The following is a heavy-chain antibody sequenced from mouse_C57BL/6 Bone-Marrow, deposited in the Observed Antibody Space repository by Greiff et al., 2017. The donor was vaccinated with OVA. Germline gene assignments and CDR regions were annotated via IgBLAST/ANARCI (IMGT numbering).Heavy chain of an antibody. CDR2: ISNGGGST. CDR1: GFTFSDYY. D-gene: IGHD2-5*01. J-gene: IGHJ2*01. V-gene: IGHV5-12*01. Sequence: EVMLVESGGGLVQPGGSLKLSCAASGFTFSDYYMYWVRQTPEKRLEWVAYISNGGGSTYYPETVKGRFTISRDNAKNTLYLQMSRLKSEETAMYYGARRAYYSNSLDYWGKGTTLTVSS. CDR3: ARRAYYSNSLDY.